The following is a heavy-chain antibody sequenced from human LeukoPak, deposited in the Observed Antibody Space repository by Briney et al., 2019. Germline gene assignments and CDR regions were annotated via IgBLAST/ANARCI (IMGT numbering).Heavy chain of an antibody. V-gene: IGHV3-23*01. Sequence: PGGSLRLSCAASGFTFSSYAMSWVRQAPGKGLEWVSAISGRGGSTYYADSVKGRFTISRDNPKNTLYLQMNSLRAEDTAVYYCAKPYSGSYYAYYFDYWGQGTLVTVSS. D-gene: IGHD1-26*01. J-gene: IGHJ4*02. CDR1: GFTFSSYA. CDR2: ISGRGGST. CDR3: AKPYSGSYYAYYFDY.